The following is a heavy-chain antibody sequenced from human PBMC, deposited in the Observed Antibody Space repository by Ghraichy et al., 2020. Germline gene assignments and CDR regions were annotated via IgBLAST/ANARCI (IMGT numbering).Heavy chain of an antibody. CDR3: ASISYYYDSSGYYFDP. CDR2: INHSGST. J-gene: IGHJ5*02. CDR1: GGSFSGYY. V-gene: IGHV4-34*01. Sequence: SQTLSLTCAVYGGSFSGYYWSWIRQPPGKRLEWIGEINHSGSTNYNPSLKSRVTISVDTSKNQFSLKLSSVTAADTAVYYCASISYYYDSSGYYFDPWGQGTLVTVSS. D-gene: IGHD3-22*01.